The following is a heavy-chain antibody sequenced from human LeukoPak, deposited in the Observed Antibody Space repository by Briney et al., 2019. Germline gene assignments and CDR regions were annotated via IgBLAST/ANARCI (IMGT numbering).Heavy chain of an antibody. V-gene: IGHV3-15*01. D-gene: IGHD1-14*01. CDR3: SRNADHDW. J-gene: IGHJ4*02. CDR1: GFIFSDAW. Sequence: PGGSLRLSCAGSGFIFSDAWLNWVRQTPDKGLEWVARIKRQTEGWAKDYAAPVKGRFTISRDDSKSTVYLQMNSLEIEDTAVYYCSRNADHDWWGQGTLVTVSS. CDR2: IKRQTEGWAK.